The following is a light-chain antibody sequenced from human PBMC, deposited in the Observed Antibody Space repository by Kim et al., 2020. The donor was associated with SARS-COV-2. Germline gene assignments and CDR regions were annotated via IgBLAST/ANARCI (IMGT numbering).Light chain of an antibody. J-gene: IGKJ1*01. CDR3: QQYGSSRWT. Sequence: SPGERATPSCRASQSVSSSYLAWYQQKPGQAPRLLIYGASSRATGIPDRFSGSGSGTDFTLTISRLEPEDFAVYYCQQYGSSRWTFGQGTKVDTK. CDR2: GAS. CDR1: QSVSSSY. V-gene: IGKV3-20*01.